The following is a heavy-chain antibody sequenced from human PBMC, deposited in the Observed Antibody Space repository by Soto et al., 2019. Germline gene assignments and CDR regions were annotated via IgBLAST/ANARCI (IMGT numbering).Heavy chain of an antibody. J-gene: IGHJ4*02. D-gene: IGHD3-10*01. Sequence: GASVKVSCKASGYTFTGYYMHWVRQAPGQGLEWMGWINPNSGGTNYAQKFQGWVTMTRDTSISTAYLELSRLRSDDTAVYFCARPSTMVRGVIIPYFDEWGQGNLVTVSS. CDR3: ARPSTMVRGVIIPYFDE. CDR2: INPNSGGT. V-gene: IGHV1-2*04. CDR1: GYTFTGYY.